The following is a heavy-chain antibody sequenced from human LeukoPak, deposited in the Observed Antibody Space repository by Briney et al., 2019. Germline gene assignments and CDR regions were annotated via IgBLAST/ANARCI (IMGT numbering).Heavy chain of an antibody. Sequence: ASVKVSCKASGYTFTSYDINWVRQATGQGLEWMGWMNPNSGNTGYAQKFQGRVTMTRNTSISTAYMELSSLRSEDTAVYYCARGRDGSYRYYYYGMDVWGQGTTVTVSS. CDR3: ARGRDGSYRYYYYGMDV. J-gene: IGHJ6*02. D-gene: IGHD1-26*01. CDR1: GYTFTSYD. CDR2: MNPNSGNT. V-gene: IGHV1-8*01.